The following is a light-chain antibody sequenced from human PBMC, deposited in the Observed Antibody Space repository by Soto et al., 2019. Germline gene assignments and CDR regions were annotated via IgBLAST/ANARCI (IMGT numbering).Light chain of an antibody. Sequence: QSALTQPASVSGSPGQSITLSFTGTSSDVGAYNFVSWYQQHPGKAPKLMIYEVSNRPSGVSNRFSGSKSGNTASLTISGLQAEDEADYYCNSYTSTAARVFGTGTKVTVL. CDR3: NSYTSTAARV. CDR2: EVS. V-gene: IGLV2-14*01. CDR1: SSDVGAYNF. J-gene: IGLJ1*01.